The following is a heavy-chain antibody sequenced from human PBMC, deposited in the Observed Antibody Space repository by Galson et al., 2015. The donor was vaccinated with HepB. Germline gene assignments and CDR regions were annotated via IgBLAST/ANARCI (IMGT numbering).Heavy chain of an antibody. CDR3: ARAGRYSSGWPDYFDY. CDR1: GFIFSSYA. J-gene: IGHJ4*02. CDR2: ISSSGRST. Sequence: SLRLSCAASGFIFSSYAMTWVRQAPGKGLEWVSSISSSGRSTYYADSVKGRLTISRDNSKNTLYLQMNSLRAEDTGVYYCARAGRYSSGWPDYFDYWGQGTLVTVSS. V-gene: IGHV3-23*01. D-gene: IGHD6-19*01.